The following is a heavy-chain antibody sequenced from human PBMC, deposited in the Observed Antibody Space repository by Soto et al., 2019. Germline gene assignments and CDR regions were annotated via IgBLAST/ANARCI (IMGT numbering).Heavy chain of an antibody. CDR2: IKKDGSEK. CDR3: ARYGYYDILPGYYTRFDP. Sequence: GGSLRLSCVASGFSFRNYWMTWVRQAPGKGLEWVANIKKDGSEKYYVDSVKGRFTISRDNSNNTLYLQMSSLRAEDTAVYYWARYGYYDILPGYYTRFDPWGQGTLVTVSS. V-gene: IGHV3-7*02. J-gene: IGHJ5*02. CDR1: GFSFRNYW. D-gene: IGHD3-9*01.